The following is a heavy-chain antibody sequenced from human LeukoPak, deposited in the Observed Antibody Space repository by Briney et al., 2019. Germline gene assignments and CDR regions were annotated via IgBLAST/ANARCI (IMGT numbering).Heavy chain of an antibody. D-gene: IGHD5-18*01. V-gene: IGHV1-69*06. CDR3: ASPRPGYSYGYTAGGFDY. Sequence: ASVKVSCKASGGTFSSYAISWVRQAPGQGLEWMGGIIPIFGTAIYAQKFQGRVTITADKSTSTAYMELSSLRSEDTAVYYCASPRPGYSYGYTAGGFDYWGQGTLVTVSS. CDR2: IIPIFGTA. CDR1: GGTFSSYA. J-gene: IGHJ4*02.